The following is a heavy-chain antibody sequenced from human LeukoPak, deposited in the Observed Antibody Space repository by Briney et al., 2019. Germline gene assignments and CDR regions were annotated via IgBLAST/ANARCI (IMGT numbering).Heavy chain of an antibody. V-gene: IGHV4-59*01. CDR3: ARERVAAAGYYYYGMDV. Sequence: SETLPLTCTVSGGSISSYYWSWIRQPPGKGLEWIGYIYYSGSTNYNPSLKSRVTISVDTSKNQFSLKLSSVTAADTAVYYCARERVAAAGYYYYGMDVWGQGTTVTVSS. D-gene: IGHD6-13*01. CDR1: GGSISSYY. J-gene: IGHJ6*02. CDR2: IYYSGST.